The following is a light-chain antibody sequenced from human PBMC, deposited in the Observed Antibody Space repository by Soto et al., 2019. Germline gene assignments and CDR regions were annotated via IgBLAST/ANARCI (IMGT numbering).Light chain of an antibody. CDR1: QSVGNS. V-gene: IGKV3-11*01. Sequence: EIVLTQSPDTLSLSPGERATLSCRVSQSVGNSVAWYQQKPGQAPRLVIYDASKRATGIPARFSGSGSGTDFTLSTSSLEPEDFAVYSCQQRRHWPLKFGGGNNFEIK. CDR2: DAS. J-gene: IGKJ4*02. CDR3: QQRRHWPLK.